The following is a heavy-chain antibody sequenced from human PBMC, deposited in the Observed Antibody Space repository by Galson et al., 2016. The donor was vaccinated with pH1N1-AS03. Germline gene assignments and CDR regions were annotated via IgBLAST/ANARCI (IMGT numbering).Heavy chain of an antibody. CDR1: GSTTSLFY. V-gene: IGHV4-59*01. J-gene: IGHJ2*01. Sequence: ETLSLTCSVFGSTTSLFYWNWIRQPPGKGLEWIGFIHHSGSTNYNPSLKSRVTISIETSKNQFSLKLSSVTAADTAVYYCARDTGGWYFGLWGRGTLVTVSS. D-gene: IGHD1-1*01. CDR2: IHHSGST. CDR3: ARDTGGWYFGL.